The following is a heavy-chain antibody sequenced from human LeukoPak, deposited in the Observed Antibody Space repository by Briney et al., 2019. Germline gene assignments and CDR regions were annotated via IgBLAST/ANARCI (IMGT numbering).Heavy chain of an antibody. J-gene: IGHJ4*02. CDR2: IYYSGST. Sequence: PSETLSLICTVSGGSIISYYWGWIRQPPGKGLEWIGSIYYSGSTYYDPSLKSRVTISVDTSKNQFSLKLSSVTAADTAVYYCARIQLLLWFGESDYWGQGTLVTVSS. CDR1: GGSIISYY. V-gene: IGHV4-39*01. D-gene: IGHD3-10*01. CDR3: ARIQLLLWFGESDY.